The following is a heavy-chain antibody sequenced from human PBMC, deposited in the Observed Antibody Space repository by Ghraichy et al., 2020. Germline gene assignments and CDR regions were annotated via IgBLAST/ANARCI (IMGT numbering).Heavy chain of an antibody. Sequence: ASVKVSCKASGYTFTGYYMHWVRQAPGQGLEWMGRINPNSGGTNYAQKFQGRVTMTRDTSISTAYMELSRLRSDDTAVYYCARGGYIVVVPAAKYRNFDYWGQGTLVTVSS. J-gene: IGHJ4*02. CDR1: GYTFTGYY. V-gene: IGHV1-2*06. D-gene: IGHD2-2*01. CDR3: ARGGYIVVVPAAKYRNFDY. CDR2: INPNSGGT.